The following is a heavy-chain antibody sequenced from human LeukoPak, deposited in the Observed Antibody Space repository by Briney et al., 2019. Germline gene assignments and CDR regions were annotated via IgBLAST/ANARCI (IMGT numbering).Heavy chain of an antibody. CDR1: GYTLTELS. V-gene: IGHV1-24*01. CDR2: FDPEDGET. Sequence: ASVKVSCKVSGYTLTELSMHWVRQAPGKGLEWMGGFDPEDGETIYAQKFHGRVAMTEDTSTDTAYMELSGLRSEDTAVYYCATSRSGDDTNFDYWGQGTLVTVSS. CDR3: ATSRSGDDTNFDY. J-gene: IGHJ4*02. D-gene: IGHD4-17*01.